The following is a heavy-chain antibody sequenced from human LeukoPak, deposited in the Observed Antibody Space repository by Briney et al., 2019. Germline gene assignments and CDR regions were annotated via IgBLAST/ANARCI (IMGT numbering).Heavy chain of an antibody. CDR1: GGSFSGYY. D-gene: IGHD6-19*01. CDR3: ASRRAVAGRGDYFDY. CDR2: INLSGTT. Sequence: SETLSLTCAVYGGSFSGYYWSWIRQPPGQGLEWIGEINLSGTTNYNPSLKSRVTISVDTSKNQFSLKLSSVTAADTAVYYCASRRAVAGRGDYFDYWGQGTLDTVSS. V-gene: IGHV4-34*01. J-gene: IGHJ4*02.